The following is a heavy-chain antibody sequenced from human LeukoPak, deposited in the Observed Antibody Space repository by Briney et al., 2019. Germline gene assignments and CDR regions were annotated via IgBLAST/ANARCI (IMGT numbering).Heavy chain of an antibody. J-gene: IGHJ3*02. CDR1: GGSISSYY. D-gene: IGHD5-18*01. V-gene: IGHV4-59*01. CDR3: ARHVDTAMALDAFDI. Sequence: SETLSLTCTVSGGSISSYYWSWIRQPPGKGLEWIGYIYYSGSTNYNPSLKSRVTISVDTSKNQLSLKLSSVTAADTAVYYCARHVDTAMALDAFDIWGQGTMVTVSS. CDR2: IYYSGST.